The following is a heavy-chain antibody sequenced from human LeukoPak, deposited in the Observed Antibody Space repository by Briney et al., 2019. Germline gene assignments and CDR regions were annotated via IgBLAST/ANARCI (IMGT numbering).Heavy chain of an antibody. V-gene: IGHV4-34*01. D-gene: IGHD2-2*01. CDR1: GGSFSGYY. CDR2: INHSGST. J-gene: IGHJ4*02. CDR3: ARTRGYCSSTSCRNFDD. Sequence: SETLSLTCAVYGGSFSGYYWSWIRQPPGKGLEWIGEINHSGSTNYNPSLKSRVTISVDTSKNQFSLKLSSVTAADTAVYYCARTRGYCSSTSCRNFDDWGQGTLVTVSS.